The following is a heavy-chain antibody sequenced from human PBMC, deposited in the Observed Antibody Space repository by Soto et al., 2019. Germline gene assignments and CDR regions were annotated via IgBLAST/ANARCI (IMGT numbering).Heavy chain of an antibody. V-gene: IGHV1-2*02. CDR1: GYTFIGYY. CDR3: ARAVVSTIGVFDF. CDR2: INPNSGAT. J-gene: IGHJ4*02. Sequence: ASVKVSCKASGYTFIGYYLHWVRQAPGQGLEWMGWINPNSGATNYPQKFQGRVTMTRDTSITTAYMEMSRLRSDDTAFYFCARAVVSTIGVFDFWGQGTPVTVSS. D-gene: IGHD5-12*01.